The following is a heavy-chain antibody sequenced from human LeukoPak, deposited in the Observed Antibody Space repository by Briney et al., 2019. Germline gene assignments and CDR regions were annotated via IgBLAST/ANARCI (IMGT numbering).Heavy chain of an antibody. V-gene: IGHV1-2*02. CDR1: GYTFTGYY. Sequence: ASVKVSCKASGYTFTGYYMHWVRQAPGQGLEWMAWINPNSGSTNYAQKFQGRVTMTRDTSISTAYMELSRLRSDDTAVYYCARWDIVVVPAAPYSYYYGMDVWGQGTTGTVSS. D-gene: IGHD2-2*01. CDR2: INPNSGST. CDR3: ARWDIVVVPAAPYSYYYGMDV. J-gene: IGHJ6*02.